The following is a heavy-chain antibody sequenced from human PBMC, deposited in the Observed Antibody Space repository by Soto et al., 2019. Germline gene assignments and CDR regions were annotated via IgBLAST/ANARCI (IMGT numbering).Heavy chain of an antibody. CDR1: GGSISSYY. CDR3: ARDPYSSGWYMGYYYYYGMNV. CDR2: IYTSGST. D-gene: IGHD6-19*01. Sequence: SETLSLTCTVSGGSISSYYWSWIRQPAGKGLEWIGRIYTSGSTNYNPSLKSRVTMSVDTSKNQFSLKLSSVTAADTAVYYCARDPYSSGWYMGYYYYYGMNVWGQGTTVTVSS. J-gene: IGHJ6*02. V-gene: IGHV4-4*07.